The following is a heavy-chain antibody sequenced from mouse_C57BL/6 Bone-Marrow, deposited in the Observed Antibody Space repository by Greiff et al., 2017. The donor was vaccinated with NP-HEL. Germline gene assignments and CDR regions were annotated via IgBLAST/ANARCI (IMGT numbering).Heavy chain of an antibody. CDR1: GYTFTDHT. CDR3: ARRGGYVGYYAMDY. J-gene: IGHJ4*01. CDR2: IYPRDGST. D-gene: IGHD1-2*01. V-gene: IGHV1-78*01. Sequence: VKLMESDAELVKPGASVKISCKVSGYTFTDHTIHWMKQRPEQGLEWIGYIYPRDGSTKYNEKFKGKATLTADKSSSTAYMQLNSLTSEDSAVYFCARRGGYVGYYAMDYWGQGTSVTVSS.